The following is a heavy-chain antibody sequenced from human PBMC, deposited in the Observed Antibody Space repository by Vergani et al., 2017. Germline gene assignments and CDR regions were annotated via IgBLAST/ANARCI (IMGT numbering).Heavy chain of an antibody. V-gene: IGHV3-30*02. Sequence: QVQLVESGGGVVQPGGSLRLSCAASGFTFSSYGMHWVRQAPGKGLEWVAFIRYDGSNKYYADSVKGRFTISRDNSKNTLYLQMNSLRAEDTAVYYCAKDRAAAGTSRPAYYFDYWGQGTLVTVSS. CDR1: GFTFSSYG. CDR2: IRYDGSNK. J-gene: IGHJ4*02. D-gene: IGHD6-13*01. CDR3: AKDRAAAGTSRPAYYFDY.